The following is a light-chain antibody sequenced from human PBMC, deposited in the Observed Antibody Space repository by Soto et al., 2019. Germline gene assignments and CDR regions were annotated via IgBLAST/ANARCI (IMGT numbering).Light chain of an antibody. CDR3: AAWDDSLSGPV. J-gene: IGLJ3*02. CDR2: RNN. CDR1: TSNIGSHT. V-gene: IGLV1-47*01. Sequence: QSVLTQPPSASGTPGQWVTISCSGSTSNIGSHTVNWYQQLPGTAPKLLIYRNNQRPSGVPDRFSGSKSGTSASLAISGLRSEDEADYYCAAWDDSLSGPVFGGGTKLTVL.